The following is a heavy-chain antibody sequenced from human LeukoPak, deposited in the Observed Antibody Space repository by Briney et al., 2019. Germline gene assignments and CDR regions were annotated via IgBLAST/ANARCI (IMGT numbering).Heavy chain of an antibody. CDR2: ISYDGSNK. D-gene: IGHD3-22*01. CDR3: AKSSITMIVMFGWYFDL. CDR1: GFTFSSYG. Sequence: GGSLRLSCAASGFTFSSYGMHWVRQAPGKGLEWVAVISYDGSNKYYADSVKGRFTISRDNSKNTLFLQMNSLRAEDTAVYYCAKSSITMIVMFGWYFDLWGRGTLVTVSS. V-gene: IGHV3-30*18. J-gene: IGHJ2*01.